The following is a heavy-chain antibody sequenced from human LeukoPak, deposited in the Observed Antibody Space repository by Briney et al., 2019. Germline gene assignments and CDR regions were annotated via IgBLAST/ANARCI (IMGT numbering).Heavy chain of an antibody. CDR1: GGTFSSYA. D-gene: IGHD1-1*01. Sequence: SVKVSCKASGGTFSSYAISWGRQAPGQGLEWMGRIIPILGIANYAQKFQGRVTITADKSTSTAYMELSSLRSEDTAVYYCARDWNDPNWFDPWGQGTLVTVSS. J-gene: IGHJ5*02. CDR3: ARDWNDPNWFDP. V-gene: IGHV1-69*04. CDR2: IIPILGIA.